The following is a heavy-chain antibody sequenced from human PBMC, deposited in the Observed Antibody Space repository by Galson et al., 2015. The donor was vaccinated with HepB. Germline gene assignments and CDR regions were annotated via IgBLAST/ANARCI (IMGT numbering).Heavy chain of an antibody. CDR2: ISGSGAYI. Sequence: LRLSCAASGFSFSDYNMNWVRQAPGKGLEWVASISGSGAYIYYADSVKGRFFTSKDSAKKSLSLRLSNLKVNDTAVYFCARDAKRSLGSSWLNIFYLDYWGQGALVSVSS. CDR1: GFSFSDYN. D-gene: IGHD6-13*01. CDR3: ARDAKRSLGSSWLNIFYLDY. J-gene: IGHJ4*02. V-gene: IGHV3-21*01.